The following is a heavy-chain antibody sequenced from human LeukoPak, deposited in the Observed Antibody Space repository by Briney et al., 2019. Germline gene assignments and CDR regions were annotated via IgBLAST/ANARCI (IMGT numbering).Heavy chain of an antibody. J-gene: IGHJ6*02. Sequence: GGSLRLSCAASGFTFSSYWMSWVRQAPGKGLEWVATIKQDGSDKYYVDSVKGRFTISRDNAKNSLYLQMNSLRAEDTAMYYCARDGRIVVVPSVWGQGTTVTVSS. CDR1: GFTFSSYW. D-gene: IGHD2-2*01. CDR3: ARDGRIVVVPSV. V-gene: IGHV3-7*03. CDR2: IKQDGSDK.